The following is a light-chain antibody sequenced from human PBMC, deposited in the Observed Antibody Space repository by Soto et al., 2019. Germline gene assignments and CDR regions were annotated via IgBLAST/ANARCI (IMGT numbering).Light chain of an antibody. CDR3: QSYDSSLSFWV. Sequence: QSVLTQPPSVSGAPGQRVTISCTGSSSNIGAGYDVHWYRQLPGTAPKLLIYGNSNRPSGVPDRFSGSKSGTSASLAITGLQAEDEADYYCQSYDSSLSFWVFGGGTKVNRP. CDR2: GNS. J-gene: IGLJ3*02. V-gene: IGLV1-40*01. CDR1: SSNIGAGYD.